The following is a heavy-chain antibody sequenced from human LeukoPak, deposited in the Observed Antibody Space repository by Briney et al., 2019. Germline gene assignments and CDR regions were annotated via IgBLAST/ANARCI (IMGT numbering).Heavy chain of an antibody. D-gene: IGHD7-27*01. CDR1: GFTFDDYA. CDR2: ISGDGIST. Sequence: PGGSLRLSCAASGFTFDDYAIHWVRQVPGKVLEWVSLISGDGISTYYADSVKGRFTISRDNSKNSLYLQMNSLRTEDTALYYCAKGLGPSGAGWFDPWGQGTLVTVSS. V-gene: IGHV3-43*02. J-gene: IGHJ5*02. CDR3: AKGLGPSGAGWFDP.